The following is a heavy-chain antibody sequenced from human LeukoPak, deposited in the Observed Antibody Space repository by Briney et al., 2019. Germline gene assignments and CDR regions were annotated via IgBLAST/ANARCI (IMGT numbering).Heavy chain of an antibody. CDR3: AREAGEGTAAGILPPDY. CDR2: ISSSSSTI. Sequence: GGSLRLSCAASGFTFSSYSMNWVRQAPGKGLEWVSYISSSSSTIYYADSVKGRFTISRDNAKNSLYLQMNSLRAEDTAAYYCAREAGEGTAAGILPPDYWGQGTLVTVSS. V-gene: IGHV3-48*01. CDR1: GFTFSSYS. D-gene: IGHD6-13*01. J-gene: IGHJ4*02.